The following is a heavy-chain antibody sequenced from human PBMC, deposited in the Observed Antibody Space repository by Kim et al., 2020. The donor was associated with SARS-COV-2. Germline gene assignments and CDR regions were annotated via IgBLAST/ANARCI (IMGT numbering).Heavy chain of an antibody. CDR2: ISFDGRNK. CDR3: ARGNYYESVSLSDYYNGMDV. D-gene: IGHD3-10*01. Sequence: GGSLRLSCAASGVSFDSSAMNWVCQAPGKGLEWVAVISFDGRNKAYADSVKGRFTISRDNSKSTLHLQMNSLRVEDTAVYYCARGNYYESVSLSDYYNGMDVWGQGTTVTVSS. J-gene: IGHJ6*02. CDR1: GVSFDSSA. V-gene: IGHV3-30-3*01.